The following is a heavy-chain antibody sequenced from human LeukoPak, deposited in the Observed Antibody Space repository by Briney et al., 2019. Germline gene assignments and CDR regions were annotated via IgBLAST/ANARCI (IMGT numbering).Heavy chain of an antibody. CDR1: GGSISSYY. CDR2: IYYSGST. CDR3: ARVSGYDSFHVDY. Sequence: SGTLSLTCTVSGGSISSYYWSWIRQPPGKGLEWIGYIYYSGSTNYNPSLKSRVTISVDTSKNQFSLKLSSVTAADTAVYYCARVSGYDSFHVDYWGQGTLVTVSS. V-gene: IGHV4-59*01. J-gene: IGHJ4*02. D-gene: IGHD5-12*01.